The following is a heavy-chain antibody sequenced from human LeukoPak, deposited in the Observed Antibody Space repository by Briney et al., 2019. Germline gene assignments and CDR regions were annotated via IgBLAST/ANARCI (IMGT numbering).Heavy chain of an antibody. V-gene: IGHV3-30*03. Sequence: GGSLRLSCAASGFTFSSYGMHWVRQAPGKGLEWVAVISYDGSNKYYADSVKGRFTISRDNSKNTLYLQMNSLRAEDTAVYYCARDARHRITIFGVTRYFDYWGQGTLVTVSS. CDR1: GFTFSSYG. D-gene: IGHD3-3*01. CDR2: ISYDGSNK. CDR3: ARDARHRITIFGVTRYFDY. J-gene: IGHJ4*02.